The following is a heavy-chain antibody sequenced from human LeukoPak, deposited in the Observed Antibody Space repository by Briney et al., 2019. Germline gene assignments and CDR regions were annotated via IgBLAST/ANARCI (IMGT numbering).Heavy chain of an antibody. V-gene: IGHV1-69*13. D-gene: IGHD3-10*01. J-gene: IGHJ6*02. CDR3: ARGRYGSGSYYIFLETYYYYYGMDV. CDR1: GGTFSSYA. Sequence: ASVKVSCKASGGTFSSYAISWVRQAPGQGLEWMGGIIPIFGTANYAQKFQGRVTITADESTSTAYMELSSLRSEDTAVYYCARGRYGSGSYYIFLETYYYYYGMDVWGQGTTVTVSS. CDR2: IIPIFGTA.